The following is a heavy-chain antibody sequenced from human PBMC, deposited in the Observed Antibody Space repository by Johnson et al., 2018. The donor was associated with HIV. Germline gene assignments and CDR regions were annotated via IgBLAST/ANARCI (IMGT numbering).Heavy chain of an antibody. CDR2: ISDSGST. V-gene: IGHV3-NL1*01. J-gene: IGHJ3*02. CDR3: ARGLGSRSAFDI. Sequence: VQLVESGGGVVQPGTSLRLSCAPSGFTFSTSVMHCVRRAPGKGLEWVSAISDSGSTYYADSVKGRFTISRDNSKNTLYLQMDSLRAEDTAVYYCARGLGSRSAFDIWGQGTMVTVSS. D-gene: IGHD2-2*01. CDR1: GFTFSTSV.